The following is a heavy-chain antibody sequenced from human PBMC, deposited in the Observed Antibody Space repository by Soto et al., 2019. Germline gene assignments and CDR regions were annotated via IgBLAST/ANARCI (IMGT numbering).Heavy chain of an antibody. CDR1: GFTFSSYW. Sequence: EVQLVESGGGLVQPGGSLRLSCAASGFTFSSYWMSWVRQAPGKGLEWVANIKQDGSEKYYVDSVKGRFTISRDNAKNSLYLQMNRLRAEDTAVYYCARAMVYATDAFDIWGQGTMVTVSS. V-gene: IGHV3-7*01. D-gene: IGHD2-8*01. CDR3: ARAMVYATDAFDI. J-gene: IGHJ3*02. CDR2: IKQDGSEK.